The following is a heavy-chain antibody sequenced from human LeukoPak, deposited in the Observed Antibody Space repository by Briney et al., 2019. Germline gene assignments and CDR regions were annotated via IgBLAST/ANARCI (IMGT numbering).Heavy chain of an antibody. D-gene: IGHD3-22*01. CDR1: GFTFSNYG. V-gene: IGHV3-33*01. Sequence: PGRSLRLSCAASGFTFSNYGMHWVRQVPGKGLEWVAAIWFDGIRKYYADSVKGRLTISRDNSKNTLYLQMNSLRAEDTAVYYCARDLEDSSPFGAFDMWGQETLVTVSS. J-gene: IGHJ3*02. CDR3: ARDLEDSSPFGAFDM. CDR2: IWFDGIRK.